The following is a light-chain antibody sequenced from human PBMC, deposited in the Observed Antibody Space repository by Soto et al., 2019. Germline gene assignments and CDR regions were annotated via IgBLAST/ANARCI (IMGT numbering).Light chain of an antibody. CDR2: GAS. J-gene: IGKJ2*01. Sequence: EIVLTQSPATLSLSPGERANISCRASQSVSSDLAWYQQKPGLALRLLMYGASTRATGIPARFSGSGYGTEFTLTISSLQSEDFAVYYCQQYTNWPPYTFGQGTKLEIK. CDR3: QQYTNWPPYT. V-gene: IGKV3-15*01. CDR1: QSVSSD.